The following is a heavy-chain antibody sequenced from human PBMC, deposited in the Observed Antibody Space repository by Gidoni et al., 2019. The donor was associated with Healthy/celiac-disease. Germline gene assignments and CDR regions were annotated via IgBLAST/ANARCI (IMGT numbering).Heavy chain of an antibody. CDR3: ARSYQVTIFGVASLPDAFDI. Sequence: QVQLVQSGAEVKKPGASVKVSCKASGYTFTGYYMHWVRQAPGQGLEWMGWINANSGGTNYAQKFQDWVTMTRDTSISTAYMELSRLRSDDTAVYYCARSYQVTIFGVASLPDAFDIWGQGTMVTVSS. D-gene: IGHD3-3*01. CDR2: INANSGGT. V-gene: IGHV1-2*04. CDR1: GYTFTGYY. J-gene: IGHJ3*02.